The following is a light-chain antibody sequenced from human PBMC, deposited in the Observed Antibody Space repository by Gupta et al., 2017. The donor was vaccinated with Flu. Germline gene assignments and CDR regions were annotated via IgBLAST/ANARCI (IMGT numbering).Light chain of an antibody. J-gene: IGKJ2*01. CDR2: DAS. CDR1: QSVSSN. Sequence: EIVMTQSPVTLSVSPGERATVSCRASQSVSSNLAWYQQKPGQAPRLLIYDASTRATGIPARFSGSGYGTEFTLTISSRQSEDFGVYYCQQYDSWPPYTFGQGTKLEI. V-gene: IGKV3-15*01. CDR3: QQYDSWPPYT.